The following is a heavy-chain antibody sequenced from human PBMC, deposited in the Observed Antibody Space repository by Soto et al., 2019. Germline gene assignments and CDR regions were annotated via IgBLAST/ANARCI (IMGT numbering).Heavy chain of an antibody. Sequence: SETMSLTSNVSGDSVSSVGFHWAWLRRPPGKSMEWIGYIYNGGSTYYRPSLESRMHMTLGATRKHYSLRLTSVTAADTAGYFCARAPVGLDTMSYFDYWGQVKLVAVSS. D-gene: IGHD3-3*01. CDR2: IYNGGST. CDR1: GDSVSSVGFH. CDR3: ARAPVGLDTMSYFDY. J-gene: IGHJ4*02. V-gene: IGHV4-30-4*01.